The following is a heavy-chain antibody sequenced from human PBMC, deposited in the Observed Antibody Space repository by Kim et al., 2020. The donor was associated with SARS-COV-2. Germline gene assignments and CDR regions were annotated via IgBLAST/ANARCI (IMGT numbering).Heavy chain of an antibody. CDR2: IYWDDDK. Sequence: SGPTLVNPTQTLTLTCTFSGFSLSTSRVGVGWIRQPPGKALEWLALIYWDDDKRYSPSLKSRVTITKDTSKNQVVLIVPNMDPVDTATYYCARVVPTGPYFDYWGQGTLVTVSS. CDR3: ARVVPTGPYFDY. D-gene: IGHD2-2*01. V-gene: IGHV2-5*02. J-gene: IGHJ4*02. CDR1: GFSLSTSRVG.